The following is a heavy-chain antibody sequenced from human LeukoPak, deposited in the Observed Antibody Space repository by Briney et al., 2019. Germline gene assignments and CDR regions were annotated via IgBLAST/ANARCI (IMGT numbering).Heavy chain of an antibody. D-gene: IGHD3-22*01. Sequence: PGGSLRLSCAASGFTFSSYGMHWVRQALGKGLEWVAVISYDGSNKYYADSVKGRFTISRDNSKNTLYLQMNSLRAEDTAVYYCAKDVEESGYYFSYYYYMDVWGKGTTVTVSS. CDR2: ISYDGSNK. CDR1: GFTFSSYG. J-gene: IGHJ6*03. CDR3: AKDVEESGYYFSYYYYMDV. V-gene: IGHV3-30*18.